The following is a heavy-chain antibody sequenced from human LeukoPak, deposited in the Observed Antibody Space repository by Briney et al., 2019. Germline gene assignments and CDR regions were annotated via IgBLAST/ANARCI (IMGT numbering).Heavy chain of an antibody. D-gene: IGHD3-10*01. CDR3: ASIWFGGPFDH. CDR2: IYSSGTT. CDR1: GGSISSYY. V-gene: IGHV4-4*07. Sequence: PSETLSLTCTVSGGSISSYYWSWIRQPAGKGLEWIGRIYSSGTTNYNPSLKSRVTISVDTSKNQFSLKLSSVTAADTAVYYCASIWFGGPFDHWGQGTLVTVSS. J-gene: IGHJ4*02.